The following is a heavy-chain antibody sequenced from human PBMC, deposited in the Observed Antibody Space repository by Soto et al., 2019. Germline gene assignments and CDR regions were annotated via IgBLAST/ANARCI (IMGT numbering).Heavy chain of an antibody. CDR1: GFTFSSYA. CDR2: ISGSGGST. J-gene: IGHJ4*02. Sequence: EVQLLESGGGLVQPGGSLRLSCAASGFTFSSYAMSWVRQAPGKGLEWVSAISGSGGSTYYADSVKGRFTISRDNSENTLYLQMNSLRAEDTAVYYCAKGASLCIQLWLYYFDYWGQVNLVTDYS. V-gene: IGHV3-23*01. D-gene: IGHD5-18*01. CDR3: AKGASLCIQLWLYYFDY.